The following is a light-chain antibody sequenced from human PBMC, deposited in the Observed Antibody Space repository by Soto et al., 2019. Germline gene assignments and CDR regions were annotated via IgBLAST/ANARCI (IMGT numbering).Light chain of an antibody. J-gene: IGKJ5*01. CDR1: QSVSTY. Sequence: EVVLTQSPATLSLSPGERATLSCRASQSVSTYLAWYQQKPGQAPRLLIYDASNRATGIPARFSGSGSGTDFTLTISRLEPEDFAIYYCQQRVIWPPITFGQGTRLEIK. V-gene: IGKV3-11*01. CDR2: DAS. CDR3: QQRVIWPPIT.